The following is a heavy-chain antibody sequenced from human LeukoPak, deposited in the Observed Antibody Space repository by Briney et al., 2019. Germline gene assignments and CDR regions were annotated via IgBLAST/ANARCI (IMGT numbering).Heavy chain of an antibody. CDR2: INHSGST. CDR1: GGSFSGYY. J-gene: IGHJ6*03. V-gene: IGHV4-34*01. CDR3: ARARNYYDSSGYYRYYYYYYMDV. Sequence: SETLSLTCAVYGGSFSGYYWSWIRQPPGKGLEWIGEINHSGSTNYNPSLKSRVTISVDTSKNQFSLKLSSVTAADTAVYYCARARNYYDSSGYYRYYYYYYMDVRGKGTTVTVSS. D-gene: IGHD3-22*01.